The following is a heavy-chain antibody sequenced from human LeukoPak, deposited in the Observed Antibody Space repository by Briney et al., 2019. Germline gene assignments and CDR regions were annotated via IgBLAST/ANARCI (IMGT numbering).Heavy chain of an antibody. CDR2: IYYSGST. CDR1: GGSISSYY. J-gene: IGHJ4*02. D-gene: IGHD3-22*01. CDR3: ARQEIGYYDSSGYHQGEX. V-gene: IGHV4-59*08. Sequence: SETLSLTCTVSGGSISSYYWSWIRQPPGKGLEWIGYIYYSGSTNYNPSLKSRVTISVDTSKNQFSLKLSSVTAADTAVYYCARQEIGYYDSSGYHQGEXXGQGXLVTV.